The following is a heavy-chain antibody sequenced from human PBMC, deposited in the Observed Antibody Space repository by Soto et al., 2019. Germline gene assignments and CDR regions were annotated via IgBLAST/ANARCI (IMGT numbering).Heavy chain of an antibody. V-gene: IGHV3-9*01. CDR2: ISYDSGAI. CDR3: ARDGCSGGSCPHSTWFDP. CDR1: GFSLHKYA. D-gene: IGHD2-15*01. Sequence: SLRLYCAATGFSLHKYAMHWVRQAPGKGLEWVSGISYDSGAIGYADSVKGRFTISRDNSKNTLYLQMNSLRAEDTAVYYCARDGCSGGSCPHSTWFDPWGQGTLVTVSS. J-gene: IGHJ5*02.